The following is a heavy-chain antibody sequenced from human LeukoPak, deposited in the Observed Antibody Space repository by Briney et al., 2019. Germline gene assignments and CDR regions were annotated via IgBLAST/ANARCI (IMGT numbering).Heavy chain of an antibody. D-gene: IGHD1-1*01. CDR1: GYTFTSYG. CDR2: INPSGGST. J-gene: IGHJ6*02. V-gene: IGHV1-46*01. Sequence: GASVKVSCKASGYTFTSYGISWVRQAPGQGLEWMGIINPSGGSTSYAQKFQGRVTMTRDTSTSTVYMELSSLRSEDTAVYYCARDWETNGMDVWGQGTTVTVSS. CDR3: ARDWETNGMDV.